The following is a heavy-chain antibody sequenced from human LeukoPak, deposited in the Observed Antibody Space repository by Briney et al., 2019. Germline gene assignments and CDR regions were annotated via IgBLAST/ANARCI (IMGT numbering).Heavy chain of an antibody. CDR1: GYTFTSYD. Sequence: ASVRVSCKASGYTFTSYDINWVRQAPGQGLEWMGWMNPNSGNTGYAQKFQGRVTMTRNTSISTAYMELSSLRSEDTAVYYCALSQGYSSGSDYWGQGTLVTVSS. V-gene: IGHV1-8*01. D-gene: IGHD6-19*01. CDR2: MNPNSGNT. J-gene: IGHJ4*02. CDR3: ALSQGYSSGSDY.